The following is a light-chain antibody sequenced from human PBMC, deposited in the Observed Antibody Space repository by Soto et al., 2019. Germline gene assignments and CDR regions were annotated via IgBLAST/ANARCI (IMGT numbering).Light chain of an antibody. V-gene: IGKV1-39*01. CDR1: QSISSY. Sequence: DIHMTQSPSSLSASVGDGVTITFRASQSISSYLNWYQQKPGKAPKLLIYAASSLQSGVPSRFSGSGSGTDFTLTISSLQPEDFATYYCQQSYSTSITFGQGTRLEI. CDR2: AAS. J-gene: IGKJ5*01. CDR3: QQSYSTSIT.